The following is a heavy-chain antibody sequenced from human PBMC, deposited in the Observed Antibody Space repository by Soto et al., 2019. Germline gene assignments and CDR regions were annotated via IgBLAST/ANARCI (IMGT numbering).Heavy chain of an antibody. Sequence: EVQLLESGGGLVQPGGSLRLSCEASGFTFSSYAMSWVRQAPGKGLEWVSVISGSVGTTYYADSVKGRFNISRDNSKNTLYLQMNNLRAEDTAVYYCAKDHLFSGWTYGGYFDYWGQGALGTVSS. J-gene: IGHJ4*02. V-gene: IGHV3-23*01. CDR2: ISGSVGTT. D-gene: IGHD6-19*01. CDR1: GFTFSSYA. CDR3: AKDHLFSGWTYGGYFDY.